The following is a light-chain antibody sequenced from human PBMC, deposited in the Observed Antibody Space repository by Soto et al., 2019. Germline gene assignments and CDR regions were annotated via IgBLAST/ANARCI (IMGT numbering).Light chain of an antibody. Sequence: DIQMTQSPSSLSASIGDRVTITCQASRDISVYLNWYQHKPGKPPKLLVYDASNLQTGVPSRFGGSGSGTHFTLTISSLQPDDIATYYCQQYDNFPPYTFGQGTKLESK. CDR3: QQYDNFPPYT. CDR2: DAS. CDR1: RDISVY. V-gene: IGKV1-33*01. J-gene: IGKJ2*01.